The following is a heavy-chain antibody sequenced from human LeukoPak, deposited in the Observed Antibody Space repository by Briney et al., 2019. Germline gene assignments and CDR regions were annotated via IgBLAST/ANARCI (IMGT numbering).Heavy chain of an antibody. J-gene: IGHJ5*02. CDR2: IYYSGST. Sequence: SETLSLTCAVYGGSFSSYYWGWIRQPPGKGLEWIGSIYYSGSTYYNPSLKSRVTISVDTSKNQFSLKLSSVTAADTAVYYCARQTSLLLWFGELHYNWFDPWGQGTLVTVSS. CDR3: ARQTSLLLWFGELHYNWFDP. CDR1: GGSFSSYY. D-gene: IGHD3-10*01. V-gene: IGHV4-39*01.